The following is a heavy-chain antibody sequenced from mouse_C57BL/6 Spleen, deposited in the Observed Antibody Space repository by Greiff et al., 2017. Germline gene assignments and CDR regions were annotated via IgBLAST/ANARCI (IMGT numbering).Heavy chain of an antibody. CDR2: ISDGGSYT. CDR3: ARDRGGYFDV. J-gene: IGHJ1*03. Sequence: EVKLMESGGGLVKPGGSLKLSSAASGFTFSSYAMSWVRQTPEKRLEWVATISDGGSYTYYPDNVKGRFTISRDNAKNNLYLQMSHLKSEDTAMYYCARDRGGYFDVWGTGTTVTVSS. CDR1: GFTFSSYA. V-gene: IGHV5-4*01.